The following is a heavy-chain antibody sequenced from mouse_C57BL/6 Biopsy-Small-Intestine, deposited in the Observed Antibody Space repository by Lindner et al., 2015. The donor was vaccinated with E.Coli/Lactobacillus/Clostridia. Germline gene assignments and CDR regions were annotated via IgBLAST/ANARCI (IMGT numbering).Heavy chain of an antibody. CDR1: GYTFTSYW. D-gene: IGHD1-1*01. V-gene: IGHV1-7*01. Sequence: VQLQEVWGVNWRKPGASVKLSCKASGYTFTSYWMHWVKQRPGQGLEWIGYINPSSGYTKYNQKFKDKATLTADKSSSTAYMQLSSLTYEDSAVYYCARSVSNYFDYWGQGTTLTVSS. CDR3: ARSVSNYFDY. CDR2: INPSSGYT. J-gene: IGHJ2*01.